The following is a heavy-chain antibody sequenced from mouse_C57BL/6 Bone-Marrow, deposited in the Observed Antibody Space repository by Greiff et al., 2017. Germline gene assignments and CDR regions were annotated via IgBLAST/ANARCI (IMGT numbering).Heavy chain of an antibody. CDR3: ARVRDYYGSSYPFAY. V-gene: IGHV1-81*01. D-gene: IGHD1-1*01. CDR1: GYTFTSYG. Sequence: VQLQQSGAELARPGASVKLSCKASGYTFTSYGISWVKQRTGQGLEWIGEIYPRSGNTYYNEKFKGKATLTADKSSSTAYMELRSLTSEDSAVYFCARVRDYYGSSYPFAYWGQGTTLTVSS. J-gene: IGHJ2*01. CDR2: IYPRSGNT.